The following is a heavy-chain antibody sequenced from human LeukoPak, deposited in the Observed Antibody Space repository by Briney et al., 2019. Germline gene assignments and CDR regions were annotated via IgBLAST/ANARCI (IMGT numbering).Heavy chain of an antibody. CDR2: ISYDGSNK. V-gene: IGHV3-30-3*01. Sequence: PPGGSLRLSCAASGFTFSSSAMHWVRQAPDKGLEWVAVISYDGSNKYYADSVKGRFTISRDNSKNTLYLQMNSLRAEDTAVYYCATRTGQLDYWGQGTLVTVSS. CDR3: ATRTGQLDY. CDR1: GFTFSSSA. J-gene: IGHJ4*02. D-gene: IGHD7-27*01.